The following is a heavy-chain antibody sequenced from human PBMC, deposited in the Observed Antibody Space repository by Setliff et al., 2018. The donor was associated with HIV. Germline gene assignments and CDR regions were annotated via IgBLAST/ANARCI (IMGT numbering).Heavy chain of an antibody. CDR1: GGSISSYY. CDR3: ARDHHYAILTGPYYYYMDV. V-gene: IGHV4-59*01. CDR2: IYYSGST. D-gene: IGHD3-9*01. J-gene: IGHJ6*03. Sequence: SETMSLTCTVSGGSISSYYWSWIRQPPGKGLEWIGYIYYSGSTNYNPSLKSRVTISVDTSKNQFSLKLSSVTAADTAVYYCARDHHYAILTGPYYYYMDVWGKGTTVT.